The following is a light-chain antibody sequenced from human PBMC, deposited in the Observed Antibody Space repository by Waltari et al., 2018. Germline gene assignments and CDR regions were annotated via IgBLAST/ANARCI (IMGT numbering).Light chain of an antibody. J-gene: IGKJ1*01. CDR2: GAS. CDR1: QSVSSN. V-gene: IGKV3D-15*01. CDR3: EQYNNWPPWT. Sequence: EIVMTQSPATLSVSLGERATLPCRDSQSVSSNLAWYQHKPGQAPRLLIYGASTRATGIPARFSGSGCGTEFTLTISSLQSEDFAVYYCEQYNNWPPWTFGQGTKVEIK.